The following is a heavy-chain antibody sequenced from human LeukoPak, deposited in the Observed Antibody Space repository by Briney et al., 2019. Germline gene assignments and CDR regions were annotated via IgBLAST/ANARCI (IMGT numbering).Heavy chain of an antibody. J-gene: IGHJ4*02. Sequence: GGSLRLSCAASGFSFRNYGMHWVRQAPGKRLEWVAVISFDGKNEHYTDSVKGRFTISRDNSNNTLYLQMNSLRAEDTAVYYCAKDLERHIVVVTASAVDYWGQGTLVTVSS. CDR2: ISFDGKNE. D-gene: IGHD2-21*02. CDR1: GFSFRNYG. CDR3: AKDLERHIVVVTASAVDY. V-gene: IGHV3-30*18.